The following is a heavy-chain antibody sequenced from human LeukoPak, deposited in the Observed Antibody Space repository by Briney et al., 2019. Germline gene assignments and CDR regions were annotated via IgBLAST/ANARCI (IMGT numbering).Heavy chain of an antibody. CDR3: ARLHYSSWSFDY. CDR1: GGSISSSSYY. J-gene: IGHJ4*02. V-gene: IGHV4-39*01. CDR2: IYYSGST. Sequence: KASETLSLTCTVSGGSISSSSYYWGWVRHPPGKGLEWIGSIYYSGSTYYNPSLKSRVTISVDTSKNQFSLTLSSVTAADTALYYCARLHYSSWSFDYWGQGTLVTVSS. D-gene: IGHD6-6*01.